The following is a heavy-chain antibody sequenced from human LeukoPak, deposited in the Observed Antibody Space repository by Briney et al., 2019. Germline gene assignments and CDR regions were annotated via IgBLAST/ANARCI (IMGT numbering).Heavy chain of an antibody. CDR3: ARYVGLELNYFDY. CDR2: MNPNSGNT. Sequence: ASVKVSCKASGYTFTGYYMHWVRQATGQGLEWMGWMNPNSGNTGYAQKFQGRVTMTRNTSISTAYMELSSLRSEDTAVYYCARYVGLELNYFDYWGQGTLVTVSS. J-gene: IGHJ4*02. CDR1: GYTFTGYY. D-gene: IGHD1-7*01. V-gene: IGHV1-8*02.